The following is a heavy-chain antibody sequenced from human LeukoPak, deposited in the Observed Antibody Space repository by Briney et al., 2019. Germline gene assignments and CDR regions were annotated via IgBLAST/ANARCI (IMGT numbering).Heavy chain of an antibody. CDR2: ISSSSSYI. CDR1: GFTFSSYS. D-gene: IGHD5-18*01. V-gene: IGHV3-21*01. J-gene: IGHJ4*02. Sequence: GSLRLSCAASGFTFSSYSMNWVRQAPGKGLEWVSSISSSSSYIYYADSVKGRFTISRDNAKNSLYLQMNSLRAEDTAVYYCAREHYSYGSFDYWGQGTLVTVSS. CDR3: AREHYSYGSFDY.